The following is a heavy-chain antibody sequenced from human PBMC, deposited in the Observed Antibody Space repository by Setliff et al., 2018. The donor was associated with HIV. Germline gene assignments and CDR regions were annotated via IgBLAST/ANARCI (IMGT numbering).Heavy chain of an antibody. CDR2: IKQDGSEK. V-gene: IGHV3-7*01. J-gene: IGHJ6*03. D-gene: IGHD3-9*01. CDR3: ARDLYFYYYMDV. CDR1: GFTFSSHW. Sequence: GGSLRLSCAASGFTFSSHWMSWVRQAPGQGLEWVATIKQDGSEKYYVDSVKGRFTISRDDAKNSLYLQMNSLRAEDTAVYYCARDLYFYYYMDVWGKGTTVTVSS.